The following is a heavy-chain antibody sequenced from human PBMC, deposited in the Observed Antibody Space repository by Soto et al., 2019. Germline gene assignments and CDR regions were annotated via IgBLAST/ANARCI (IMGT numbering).Heavy chain of an antibody. D-gene: IGHD3-3*01. V-gene: IGHV1-8*01. J-gene: IGHJ6*02. CDR2: MNPNSGNT. CDR1: GYTFTSYD. Sequence: ASVKVSCKASGYTFTSYDINWVRQATGQGFEWMGWMNPNSGNTGYAQKFQGRVTMTRDTSITTAYMELSSLRSEDTAVYYCARSHGRRITIFGVVIIGAAGMDVWGQGTTVTVSS. CDR3: ARSHGRRITIFGVVIIGAAGMDV.